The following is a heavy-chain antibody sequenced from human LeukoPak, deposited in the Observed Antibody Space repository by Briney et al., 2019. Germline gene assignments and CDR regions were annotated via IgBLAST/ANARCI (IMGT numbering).Heavy chain of an antibody. CDR2: IYYSGST. D-gene: IGHD3-3*01. J-gene: IGHJ4*02. CDR3: AREAVYYDFWSGYYTQYYFDY. V-gene: IGHV4-39*02. CDR1: GGSISSSSYY. Sequence: SETLSLTCTVSGGSISSSSYYWGWIRQPPGKGLEWIGSIYYSGSTYYNPSLKSRVTISVDTSKNQFSLKLSSVTAADTAVYYCAREAVYYDFWSGYYTQYYFDYWGQGTLVTVSS.